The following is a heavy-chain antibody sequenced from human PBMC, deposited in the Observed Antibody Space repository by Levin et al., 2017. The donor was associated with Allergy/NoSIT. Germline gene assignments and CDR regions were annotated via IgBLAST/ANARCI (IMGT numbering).Heavy chain of an antibody. J-gene: IGHJ5*02. CDR2: ISYDGSNK. CDR1: GFTFSSYA. CDR3: ARDPYLMVQGYGFDP. D-gene: IGHD3-10*01. Sequence: LSLTCAASGFTFSSYAMHWVRQAPGKGLEWVAVISYDGSNKYYADSVKGRFTISRDNSKNTLYLQMNSLRAEDTAVYYCARDPYLMVQGYGFDPWGQGTLVTVSS. V-gene: IGHV3-30-3*01.